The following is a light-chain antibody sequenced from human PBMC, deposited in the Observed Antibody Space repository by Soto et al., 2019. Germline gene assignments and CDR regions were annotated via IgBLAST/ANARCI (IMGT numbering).Light chain of an antibody. CDR3: QQRSNWPAT. V-gene: IGKV3-11*01. CDR1: QSVTTY. J-gene: IGKJ1*01. Sequence: ELVFPPSPATLSVSPVERSPIYVIASQSVTTYLACYQQKPGQSPRLLIYDAYKRATGIPARFSGSGSGTDFTLTIRSIEPEDFAAYYCQQRSNWPATFGQGHKV. CDR2: DAY.